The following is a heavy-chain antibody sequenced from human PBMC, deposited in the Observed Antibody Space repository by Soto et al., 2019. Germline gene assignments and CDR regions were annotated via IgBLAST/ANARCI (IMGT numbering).Heavy chain of an antibody. D-gene: IGHD3-22*01. J-gene: IGHJ6*02. CDR1: GGSISSSSYY. CDR3: ARPQQKVTYYYDSSGYYYYYGMDV. CDR2: IYYSGST. Sequence: PSETLSLTCTVSGGSISSSSYYWGWIRQPPGKGLEWIGSIYYSGSTYYNPSLKSRVTISVDTSKNQFSLKLSSVTAADTAVYYCARPQQKVTYYYDSSGYYYYYGMDVWGQGTTVTVSS. V-gene: IGHV4-39*01.